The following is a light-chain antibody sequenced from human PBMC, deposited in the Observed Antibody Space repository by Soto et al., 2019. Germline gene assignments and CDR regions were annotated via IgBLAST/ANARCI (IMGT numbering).Light chain of an antibody. J-gene: IGKJ5*01. Sequence: DIQMTQSPSFVSASVGDRVTISCRASQGITSWLAWYQQKPGKAPKLLIYDASSLESGVPSRFSGSGSGTEFTLTISSLQPDDFAVYYCQQRSNWPITFGQGTRLEIK. V-gene: IGKV1-12*01. CDR1: QGITSW. CDR2: DAS. CDR3: QQRSNWPIT.